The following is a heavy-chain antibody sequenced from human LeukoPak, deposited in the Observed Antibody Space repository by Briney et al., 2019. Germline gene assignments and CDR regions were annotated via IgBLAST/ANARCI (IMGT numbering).Heavy chain of an antibody. CDR3: ARVLETDCSGGSCYSGLDY. J-gene: IGHJ4*02. Sequence: GGSLRLSCAASGFTFSRYNMSWVRQAPGKGLEWVSSISRTGNYIYYADSVKGRFTISRDNAQNSLFLQMNSLRVEDTAVYYCARVLETDCSGGSCYSGLDYWGQGTLVTVSS. D-gene: IGHD2-15*01. CDR2: ISRTGNYI. V-gene: IGHV3-21*01. CDR1: GFTFSRYN.